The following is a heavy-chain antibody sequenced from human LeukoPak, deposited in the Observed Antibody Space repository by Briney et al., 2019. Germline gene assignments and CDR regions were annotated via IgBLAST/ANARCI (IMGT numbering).Heavy chain of an antibody. CDR2: ISANAAST. D-gene: IGHD3-10*01. CDR1: GFTFSSYA. Sequence: GGSLRLSCAASGFTFSSYAMSWVRQAPGKGLEWVSAISANAASTYNADSVKGRFTISRDNTRNTVYLHMNSLRAEDTAVYYCAKVGGSGSYFPDYWGQGTLVTVSS. CDR3: AKVGGSGSYFPDY. J-gene: IGHJ4*02. V-gene: IGHV3-23*01.